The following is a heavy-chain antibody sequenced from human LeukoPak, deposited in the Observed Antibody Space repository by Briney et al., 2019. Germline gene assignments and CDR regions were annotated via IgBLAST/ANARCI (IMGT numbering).Heavy chain of an antibody. V-gene: IGHV3-33*01. D-gene: IGHD6-13*01. Sequence: GGSLRLSCAASGFTFSSYGMHWVRQAPGKGLEWVAVICYDGSNKYYADSVKGRFTISRDNSKNTLYLQMNSLRAEDTAVYYCARQAAAGTEGYYYYGMDVWGKGTTVTVSS. CDR3: ARQAAAGTEGYYYYGMDV. J-gene: IGHJ6*04. CDR1: GFTFSSYG. CDR2: ICYDGSNK.